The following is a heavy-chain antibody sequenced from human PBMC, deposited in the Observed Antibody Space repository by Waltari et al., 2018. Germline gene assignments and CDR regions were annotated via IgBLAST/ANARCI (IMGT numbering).Heavy chain of an antibody. CDR2: IRSKAYGGTT. D-gene: IGHD6-19*01. Sequence: EVQLVESGGGLVQPGRSLRLSCTASGFTFGDYVMSWFRQAPGKGLKWVGFIRSKAYGGTTEYAASVKGRFTISRDNAKNTLYLQMNSLRAEDTAVYYCARRLSSGCEYWGQGALVTVSS. V-gene: IGHV3-49*03. CDR1: GFTFGDYV. CDR3: ARRLSSGCEY. J-gene: IGHJ4*02.